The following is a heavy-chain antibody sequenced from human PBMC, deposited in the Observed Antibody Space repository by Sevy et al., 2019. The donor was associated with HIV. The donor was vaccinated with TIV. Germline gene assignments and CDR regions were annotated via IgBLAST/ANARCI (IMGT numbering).Heavy chain of an antibody. CDR1: GFTFSSYA. V-gene: IGHV3-30*18. J-gene: IGHJ4*02. Sequence: GESLKISCAASGFTFSSYAMEWVRQAPGKGLEWVAFMSYDGGKIYYAGSVKGRFTISRDNSKNTLYLQMNSLRDEDTAVYYCAKDRDYGDYGEYFDSWGQGTQVTVSS. CDR2: MSYDGGKI. D-gene: IGHD4-17*01. CDR3: AKDRDYGDYGEYFDS.